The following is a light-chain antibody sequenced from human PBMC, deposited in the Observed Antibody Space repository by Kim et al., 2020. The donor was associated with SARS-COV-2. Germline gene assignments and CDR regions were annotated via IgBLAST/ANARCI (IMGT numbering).Light chain of an antibody. Sequence: DTQMTQSPSTLSASVGDRVTITCRASQIIRRWLAWYQQKPGKAPNLLIYEVSSLESGIPSRFSGSGSGTEFTLTISSLQPDDSATYYCQQYNTYPWTFGQGTKVDIK. CDR2: EVS. V-gene: IGKV1-5*03. CDR3: QQYNTYPWT. J-gene: IGKJ1*01. CDR1: QIIRRW.